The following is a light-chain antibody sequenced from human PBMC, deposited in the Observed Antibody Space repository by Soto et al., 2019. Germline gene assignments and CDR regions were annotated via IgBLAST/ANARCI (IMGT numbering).Light chain of an antibody. V-gene: IGLV2-23*01. CDR1: SSDVGSYNL. Sequence: QSVLTQPASVSGSPGQSITISCTETSSDVGSYNLVSWYQQHPGKAPKLMIYEGSKRPSGVSNRFSGSKSGNTASLTISGLQAEDEADYYCCSYAGSSLYVFGTGTKVTVL. CDR2: EGS. CDR3: CSYAGSSLYV. J-gene: IGLJ1*01.